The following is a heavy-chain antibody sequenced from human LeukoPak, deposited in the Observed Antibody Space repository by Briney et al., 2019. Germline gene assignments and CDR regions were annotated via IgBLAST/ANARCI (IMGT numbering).Heavy chain of an antibody. CDR2: ISGSGGST. V-gene: IGHV3-23*01. CDR3: AKDGAAAGRSNSGYYYYGMDV. J-gene: IGHJ6*02. D-gene: IGHD6-13*01. CDR1: GFAFSSYG. Sequence: QPGGSLRLSCAATGFAFSSYGMSWFRQAPGKGLEWVSSISGSGGSTYYADSVKGRFTISRDNSKDTVYLQLNRLRAEDSAIYYCAKDGAAAGRSNSGYYYYGMDVWGQGTTVTVSS.